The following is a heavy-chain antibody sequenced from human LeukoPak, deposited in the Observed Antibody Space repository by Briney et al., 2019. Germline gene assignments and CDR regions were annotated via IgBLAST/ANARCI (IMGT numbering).Heavy chain of an antibody. D-gene: IGHD1-26*01. CDR1: GGSISSYY. V-gene: IGHV4-59*01. J-gene: IGHJ4*02. CDR3: ARYSGTYYVY. Sequence: SETLSLTCTVSGGSISSYYWSWIRQPPGKGLEWIGYIYYSGSTNYNPSLKSRVTISVDTSKNQFSLKLSSVTAADTAVYFCARYSGTYYVYWGQGTLVTVSP. CDR2: IYYSGST.